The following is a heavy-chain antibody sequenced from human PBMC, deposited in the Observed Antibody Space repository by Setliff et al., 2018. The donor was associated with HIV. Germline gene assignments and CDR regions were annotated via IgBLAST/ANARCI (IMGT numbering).Heavy chain of an antibody. D-gene: IGHD1-7*01. V-gene: IGHV1-58*01. CDR3: AGGWNYSGVY. J-gene: IGHJ4*02. CDR2: IDVDSGNT. CDR1: GYTFTSYY. Sequence: VASVKVSCKASGYTFTSYYLHWVRQAPGQGLEWIGWIDVDSGNTNYAQKFQERVTITRDMSTSTAYMDLSSLRSEDTAVYYCAGGWNYSGVYWGQGTLVTVSS.